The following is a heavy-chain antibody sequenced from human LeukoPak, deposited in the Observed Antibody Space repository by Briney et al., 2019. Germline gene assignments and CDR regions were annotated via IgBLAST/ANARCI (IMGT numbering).Heavy chain of an antibody. CDR1: GYTFPNYG. CDR3: ARVNSGWNFDF. Sequence: ASVKVSCKTSGYTFPNYGITWVRQAPGQGLEWMGWITVYNGNTNYGQKVQGRVTMTTDTSTNTAYMELRSLRSDDTAVYYCARVNSGWNFDFWGQGTLVTVSS. V-gene: IGHV1-18*01. D-gene: IGHD6-19*01. J-gene: IGHJ4*02. CDR2: ITVYNGNT.